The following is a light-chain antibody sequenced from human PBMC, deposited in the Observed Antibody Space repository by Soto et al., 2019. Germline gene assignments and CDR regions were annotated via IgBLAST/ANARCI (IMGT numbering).Light chain of an antibody. CDR3: QQSFSTPHD. V-gene: IGKV1-39*01. CDR2: AAS. CDR1: QTLNSY. J-gene: IGKJ2*01. Sequence: DIQMTQSPSSLSASVVDRVTITCRASQTLNSYLNWYQQKPPKAPKLLIYAASRLQSGVPSRFTGRGTTTEFTLTIASLQPEDFAAYFCQQSFSTPHDFGQGTKL.